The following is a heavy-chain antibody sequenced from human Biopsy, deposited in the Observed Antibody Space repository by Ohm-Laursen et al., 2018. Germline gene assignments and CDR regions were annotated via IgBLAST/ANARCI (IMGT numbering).Heavy chain of an antibody. Sequence: GASVKVSCKASGGIFINYAISWVRQAPGQGLEWMGGIIPMFGTANYAQMFQGRVTISADESTSTPYMELSSLTTEDTAIYYCARGPHSGSHSCFDYWGRGTLVTVSS. V-gene: IGHV1-69*13. CDR2: IIPMFGTA. CDR3: ARGPHSGSHSCFDY. CDR1: GGIFINYA. D-gene: IGHD1-26*01. J-gene: IGHJ4*02.